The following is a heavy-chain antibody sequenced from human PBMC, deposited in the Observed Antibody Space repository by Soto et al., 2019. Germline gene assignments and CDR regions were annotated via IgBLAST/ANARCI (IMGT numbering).Heavy chain of an antibody. CDR2: INPNSGGT. D-gene: IGHD2-15*01. CDR1: GYTFTGYY. J-gene: IGHJ4*02. CDR3: ATHRGYCSVGSCYSEFDY. Sequence: ASVKVPCKASGYTFTGYYMHWVRQAPGQGLEWIGWINPNSGGTNYAQKFQGRVTMTRDTSISTAYMELSRLRSDDTAVYYCATHRGYCSVGSCYSEFDYWGQGTLVTV. V-gene: IGHV1-2*02.